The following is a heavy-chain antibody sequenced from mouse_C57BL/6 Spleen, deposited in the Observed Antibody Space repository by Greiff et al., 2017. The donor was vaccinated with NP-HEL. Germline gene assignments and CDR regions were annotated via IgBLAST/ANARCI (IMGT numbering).Heavy chain of an antibody. CDR1: GFSLSTSGMG. J-gene: IGHJ3*01. V-gene: IGHV8-12*01. Sequence: QVTLKESGPGILQSSQTLSLTCSFSGFSLSTSGMGVSWIRQPSGKGLEWLAHIYWDDDKRYNPSLKSRLTISKDTSRNQVFLKITSVDTADTATYYCARSDLLQFAYWGQGTLVTVSA. CDR3: ARSDLLQFAY. D-gene: IGHD2-1*01. CDR2: IYWDDDK.